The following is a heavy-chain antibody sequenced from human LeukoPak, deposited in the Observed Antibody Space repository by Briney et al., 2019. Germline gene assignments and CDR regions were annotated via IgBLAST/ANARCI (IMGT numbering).Heavy chain of an antibody. CDR2: IYYSRNT. CDR1: GGSISNYF. V-gene: IGHV4-59*08. J-gene: IGHJ4*02. CDR3: ARAGIAAAGTMD. D-gene: IGHD6-13*01. Sequence: SETLSLTCTVSGGSISNYFWSWIRQPPGKGLEWIGYIYYSRNTNYNPSLKSRVTISVDTSKNQFSLKLSSVTAADTAVYYCARAGIAAAGTMDWGQGTLVTVSS.